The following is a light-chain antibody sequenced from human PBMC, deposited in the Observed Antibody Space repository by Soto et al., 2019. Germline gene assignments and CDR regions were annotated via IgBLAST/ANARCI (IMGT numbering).Light chain of an antibody. CDR3: QTWGAGIQV. CDR1: SGHSSYA. CDR2: LNSDGSH. J-gene: IGLJ2*01. Sequence: QSVLTQSPSASASLGASVKLTCALSSGHSSYAIAWHQQKPEKGPRYLMTLNSDGSHTKGDGVPDRFSGSSSGAERYLTISSLQSEDEADYYCQTWGAGIQVFGGGTKLTVL. V-gene: IGLV4-69*01.